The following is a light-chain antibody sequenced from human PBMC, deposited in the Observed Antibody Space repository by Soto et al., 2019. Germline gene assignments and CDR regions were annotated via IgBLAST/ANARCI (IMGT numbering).Light chain of an antibody. Sequence: QSVLTQPPSVSGSPGQSVTISCTGTSSDVGSYNRVSWYQQPPGTAPKLMIYDVTNRPSGVPDRFSGSKSGNTASLTISGLQAEDEADYYCSSYTSSSVVFGGGTKLTVL. CDR2: DVT. J-gene: IGLJ2*01. CDR3: SSYTSSSVV. V-gene: IGLV2-18*02. CDR1: SSDVGSYNR.